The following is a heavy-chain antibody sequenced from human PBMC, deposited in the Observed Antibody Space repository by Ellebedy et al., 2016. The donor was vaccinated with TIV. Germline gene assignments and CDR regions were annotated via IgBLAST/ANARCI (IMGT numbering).Heavy chain of an antibody. CDR3: ARERVRDIVVVPAGNLFDP. Sequence: GGSLRLSXAASGFTFSSYSMNWVRQAPGTGLEWVSSISSSSSYIYYADSVKGRFTISRDNAKNSLYLQMNSLRAEDTAVYYCARERVRDIVVVPAGNLFDPWGQGTLVTVSS. J-gene: IGHJ5*02. D-gene: IGHD2-2*01. CDR1: GFTFSSYS. CDR2: ISSSSSYI. V-gene: IGHV3-21*01.